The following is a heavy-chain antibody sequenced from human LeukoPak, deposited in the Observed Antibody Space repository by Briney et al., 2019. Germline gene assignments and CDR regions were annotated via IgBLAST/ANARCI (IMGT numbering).Heavy chain of an antibody. CDR2: INQSGST. D-gene: IGHD5-24*01. Sequence: SETLSLTCGVYGESFSGDYWSWIRQPPGKGLEWIGEINQSGSTHYIPSLKSGVTISVDTSKNQFSLKLISVTAADTAVYYCARGRWLQYETWGQGTLVTVSS. V-gene: IGHV4-34*01. J-gene: IGHJ5*02. CDR1: GESFSGDY. CDR3: ARGRWLQYET.